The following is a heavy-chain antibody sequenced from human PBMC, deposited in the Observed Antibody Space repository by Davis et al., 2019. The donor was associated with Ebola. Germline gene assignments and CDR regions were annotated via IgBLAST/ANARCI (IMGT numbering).Heavy chain of an antibody. D-gene: IGHD2/OR15-2a*01. J-gene: IGHJ4*02. Sequence: GESLKISCAASGFGFSSHSMHWVRQAPGKGLEWVAVISSAAVNEYYADSVKGRFTISRDNSRRTLHLEMRSLREEDTALYYCAIDGAGPEYYFDYWGQGTLVTVSS. CDR1: GFGFSSHS. CDR3: AIDGAGPEYYFDY. V-gene: IGHV3-30-3*01. CDR2: ISSAAVNE.